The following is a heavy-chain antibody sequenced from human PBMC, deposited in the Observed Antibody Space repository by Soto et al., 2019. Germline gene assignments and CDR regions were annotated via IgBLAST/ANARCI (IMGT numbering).Heavy chain of an antibody. J-gene: IGHJ6*02. Sequence: GGSLRLSCAASRFTFSRYGMYWVRQAPGKGLEWLAVIWYDGINKYYADSVKGRFTISRDNPKNMLYLQMNSLRADDTAVYYCARGRGVPAARGNGKDVWGQGTNGTVSS. CDR1: RFTFSRYG. CDR3: ARGRGVPAARGNGKDV. D-gene: IGHD2-2*01. V-gene: IGHV3-33*07. CDR2: IWYDGINK.